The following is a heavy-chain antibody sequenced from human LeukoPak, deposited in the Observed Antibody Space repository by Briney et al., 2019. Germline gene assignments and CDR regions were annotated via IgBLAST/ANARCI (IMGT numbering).Heavy chain of an antibody. V-gene: IGHV3-30*14. D-gene: IGHD3-3*02. J-gene: IGHJ6*04. CDR3: ARRFAAQLAFVDV. Sequence: GGSLRLSCAASGFTFSDYAMHWVRQAPGKGLEWVAVISFDANNKYYADSVKGRFTISRDNSKNTLYLQMGSLIAEDMAVYYCARRFAAQLAFVDVWGKGTTVTISS. CDR2: ISFDANNK. CDR1: GFTFSDYA.